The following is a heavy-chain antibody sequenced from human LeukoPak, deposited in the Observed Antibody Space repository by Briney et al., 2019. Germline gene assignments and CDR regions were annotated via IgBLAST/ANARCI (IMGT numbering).Heavy chain of an antibody. Sequence: GGSLRLSCAASGFTFDDYAMHWVRQAPGKGLEWVSGISWNSGSIGYADSVKGRFTISRDNAKNSLYLQMNSLRAEDTALYYCAKDEGVDYPLDYWGQGTLVTVSS. CDR3: AKDEGVDYPLDY. V-gene: IGHV3-9*01. D-gene: IGHD4-11*01. J-gene: IGHJ4*02. CDR1: GFTFDDYA. CDR2: ISWNSGSI.